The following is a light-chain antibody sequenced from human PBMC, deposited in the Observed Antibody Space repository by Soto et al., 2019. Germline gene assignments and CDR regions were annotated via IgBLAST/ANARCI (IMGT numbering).Light chain of an antibody. CDR2: GAS. Sequence: VMTQSPATLSVSPGERATLSWGASQSVSIKLAWYQQKPGQAPRLLIHGASTRAIGIPARFSGIGSGTEFTLTISSLQSEDFAVYYCQQYNNWPTWTFGQGTKVDIK. V-gene: IGKV3-15*01. CDR3: QQYNNWPTWT. J-gene: IGKJ1*01. CDR1: QSVSIK.